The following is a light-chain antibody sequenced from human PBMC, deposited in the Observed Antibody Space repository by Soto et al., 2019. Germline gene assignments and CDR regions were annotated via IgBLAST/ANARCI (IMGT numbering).Light chain of an antibody. CDR1: QSVSSL. Sequence: EVVMTQSPATLSVSPGKRATLSCRASQSVSSLLAWYQQKPGQAPRLLIYGASTRATGIPDRFSASGSGTECALTISSLPSGDFAVYYCQQDNNWPLTFGGGTKVEIK. J-gene: IGKJ4*01. CDR2: GAS. V-gene: IGKV3-15*01. CDR3: QQDNNWPLT.